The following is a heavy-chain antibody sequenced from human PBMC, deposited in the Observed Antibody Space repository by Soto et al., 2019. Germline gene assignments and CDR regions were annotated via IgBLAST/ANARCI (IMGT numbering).Heavy chain of an antibody. V-gene: IGHV3-33*07. D-gene: IGHD3-16*01. Sequence: QAHLVESGGRVVQPGRSLRLSCAASGFNFSKFGMYWVRQALGKGLEWVAVIWYDGSQKYYADSVKGRFTISRDNSNNTLYLQMSSLRAEDTAVYYCAKEVWGLYTFGRPLDNWGHGTLVTVSS. CDR3: AKEVWGLYTFGRPLDN. CDR1: GFNFSKFG. CDR2: IWYDGSQK. J-gene: IGHJ4*01.